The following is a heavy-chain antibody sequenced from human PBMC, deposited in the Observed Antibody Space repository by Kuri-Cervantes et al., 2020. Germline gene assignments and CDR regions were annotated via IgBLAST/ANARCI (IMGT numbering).Heavy chain of an antibody. CDR3: ARDAVAAAGSNFDY. CDR2: ISSSGSTI. V-gene: IGHV3-48*04. D-gene: IGHD6-13*01. CDR1: GFTFSTYN. J-gene: IGHJ4*02. Sequence: GESLKISCAASGFTFSTYNMNWVRQAPGKGLGWVSYISSSGSTIYYADSVKGRFTISRDNAKNSLYLQMNSLRAEDTAVYYCARDAVAAAGSNFDYWGQGTLVTVSS.